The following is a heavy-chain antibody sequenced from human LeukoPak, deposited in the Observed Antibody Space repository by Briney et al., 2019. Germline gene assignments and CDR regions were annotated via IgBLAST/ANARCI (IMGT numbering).Heavy chain of an antibody. CDR3: AKDYDYGDYAVDY. D-gene: IGHD4-17*01. Sequence: GRSLRLSCAASGFTLSTYGMLWVRQAPGKGLEWVAFISYDGSYKYYADSVKGRFTISRDSSKNTLYLQMNSLRAEDTAVYYCAKDYDYGDYAVDYWGQGTLVTVSS. CDR2: ISYDGSYK. J-gene: IGHJ4*02. CDR1: GFTLSTYG. V-gene: IGHV3-30*18.